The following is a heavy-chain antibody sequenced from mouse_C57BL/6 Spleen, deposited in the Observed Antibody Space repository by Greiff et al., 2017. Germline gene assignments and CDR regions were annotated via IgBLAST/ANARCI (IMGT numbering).Heavy chain of an antibody. CDR2: IYPGDGDT. J-gene: IGHJ4*01. V-gene: IGHV1-80*01. CDR1: GYAFSSYW. Sequence: QVQLQQSGAELVKPGASVKISCKASGYAFSSYWMNWVKQRPGKGLERIGQIYPGDGDTNYNGKFKGKATLTADKSSSTAYMQLSSLTSEDSAVYFCARSGAITTVAMDYWGQGTSVTVSS. CDR3: ARSGAITTVAMDY. D-gene: IGHD1-1*01.